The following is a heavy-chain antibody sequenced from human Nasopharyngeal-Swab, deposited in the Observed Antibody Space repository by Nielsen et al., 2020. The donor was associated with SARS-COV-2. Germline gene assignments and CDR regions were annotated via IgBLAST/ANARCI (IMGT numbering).Heavy chain of an antibody. CDR2: ISGSGGST. V-gene: IGHV3-23*01. CDR3: ARLTANYYDSSGYQNFDY. Sequence: VRQMPGKGLEWVSAISGSGGSTYYADSVKGRFTISRDNSKNTLYLQMNSLRAEDTAVYYCARLTANYYDSSGYQNFDYWGQGTLVTVSS. J-gene: IGHJ4*02. D-gene: IGHD3-22*01.